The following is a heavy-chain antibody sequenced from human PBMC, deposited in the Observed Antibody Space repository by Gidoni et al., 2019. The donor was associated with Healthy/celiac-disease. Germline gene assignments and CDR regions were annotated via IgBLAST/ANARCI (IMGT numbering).Heavy chain of an antibody. V-gene: IGHV4-59*08. CDR1: GGSISSYY. Sequence: QVQLQESGPGLVKPSETLSLTCTVSGGSISSYYWSWIRQPPGKGLEWIGYIYYSGSTNYNPSLKSRVTISVDTSKNQFSLKLSSVTAADTAVYYCARQGYQLLLSEIWGQGTMVTVSS. CDR3: ARQGYQLLLSEI. J-gene: IGHJ3*02. D-gene: IGHD2-2*01. CDR2: IYYSGST.